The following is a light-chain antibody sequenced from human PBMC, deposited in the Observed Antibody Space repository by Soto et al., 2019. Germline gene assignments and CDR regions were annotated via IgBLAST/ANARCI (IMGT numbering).Light chain of an antibody. Sequence: QSALTQPPSGSGWPGQSVTISCTGTSSDVGGYNYVSWYQQHPGKVPKLMIYEVSKRPSGVPDRFSGSKSGNTASLTVSGLQAEYEADYYCSSYAGRNTLVFGGGTKVTVL. CDR1: SSDVGGYNY. CDR2: EVS. J-gene: IGLJ2*01. CDR3: SSYAGRNTLV. V-gene: IGLV2-8*01.